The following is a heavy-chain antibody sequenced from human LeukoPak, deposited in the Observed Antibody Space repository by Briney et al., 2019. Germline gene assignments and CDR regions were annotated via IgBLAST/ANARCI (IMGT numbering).Heavy chain of an antibody. J-gene: IGHJ6*03. V-gene: IGHV3-48*04. CDR1: GFTFSSYA. D-gene: IGHD1-14*01. CDR2: ISSSGSTI. CDR3: ARNSWGDYYYYYMDV. Sequence: GGSLRLSCAASGFTFSSYAMHWVRQAPGKGLEWVSYISSSGSTIYYADSVKGRFTISRDNAKNSLYLQMNSLRAEDTAVYYCARNSWGDYYYYYMDVWGKGTTVTVSS.